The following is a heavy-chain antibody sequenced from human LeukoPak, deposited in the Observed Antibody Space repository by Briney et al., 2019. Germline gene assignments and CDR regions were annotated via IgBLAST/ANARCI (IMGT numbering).Heavy chain of an antibody. CDR3: ARAYGDYGCFDY. CDR1: GFTFSSYG. D-gene: IGHD4-17*01. J-gene: IGHJ4*02. Sequence: GGSLRLSCAASGFTFSSYGMHWVRQAPGKGLEWVSYISSSGSTIYYANSVKGRFTISRDNAKNSLYLQMNSLRAEDTAVYYCARAYGDYGCFDYWGQGTLVTVSS. CDR2: ISSSGSTI. V-gene: IGHV3-48*04.